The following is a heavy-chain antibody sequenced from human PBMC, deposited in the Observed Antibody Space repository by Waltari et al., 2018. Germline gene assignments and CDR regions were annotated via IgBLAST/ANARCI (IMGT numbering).Heavy chain of an antibody. D-gene: IGHD1-26*01. CDR2: FDPEDGET. Sequence: QVQLVQSEAEVKKPGASAKVSCKVPGDPPPEIPMHWGRQAPGKGLEWMGFFDPEDGETIYAQKFEGRVSMTEDTSTDTAYMELSSLRFEDTALYYCAPSRRERADGSYFDSWGQGTLVTVSS. J-gene: IGHJ4*02. CDR3: APSRRERADGSYFDS. CDR1: GDPPPEIP. V-gene: IGHV1-24*01.